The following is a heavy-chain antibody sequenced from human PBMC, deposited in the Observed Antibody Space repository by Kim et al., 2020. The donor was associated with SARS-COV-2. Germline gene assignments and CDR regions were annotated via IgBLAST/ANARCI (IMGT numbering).Heavy chain of an antibody. Sequence: GGSLRLSCAASGFTFSSYWMSWVRQAPGKGLEWVANIKKDGSEKYYVYSVKGRFTISRDNAKNSLCLQMNSLRAEDTAVYYCARGWYGSGSYSSYYFDYWGQGTLVIISS. CDR2: IKKDGSEK. J-gene: IGHJ4*02. V-gene: IGHV3-7*05. CDR3: ARGWYGSGSYSSYYFDY. CDR1: GFTFSSYW. D-gene: IGHD3-10*01.